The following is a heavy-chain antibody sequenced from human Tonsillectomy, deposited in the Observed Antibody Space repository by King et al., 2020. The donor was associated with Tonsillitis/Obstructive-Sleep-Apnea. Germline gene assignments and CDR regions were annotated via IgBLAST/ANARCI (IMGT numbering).Heavy chain of an antibody. CDR3: AHRRVDSKQFDY. CDR2: IYWDDDK. J-gene: IGHJ4*02. CDR1: GFSLSTSGVG. Sequence: TLKESGPTLVKPTQTLTLTCTFSGFSLSTSGVGVGWIRQPPGKALEWRALIYWDDDKRNSPSLKSRLTITKDTSKNQVVLTMTNMDPVDTATYYCAHRRVDSKQFDYWGQGTLVTVSS. V-gene: IGHV2-5*02. D-gene: IGHD3/OR15-3a*01.